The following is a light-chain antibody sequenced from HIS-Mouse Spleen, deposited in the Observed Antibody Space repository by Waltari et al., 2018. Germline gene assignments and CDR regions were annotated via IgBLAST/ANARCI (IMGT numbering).Light chain of an antibody. CDR1: SSDVGGYSL. CDR3: SSYAGSNNLV. V-gene: IGLV2-8*01. J-gene: IGLJ2*01. CDR2: EVS. Sequence: QSALTQPPSASGSPGQSVTISCTGTSSDVGGYSLVSWYQQHPGQAPKLMIYEVSKRPSGVPDRFSGSKSGNTASLTVSGLQAEDEADYYCSSYAGSNNLVFGGGTKLTVL.